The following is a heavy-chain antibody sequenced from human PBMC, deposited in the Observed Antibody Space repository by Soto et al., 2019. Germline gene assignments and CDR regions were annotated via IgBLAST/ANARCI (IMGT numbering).Heavy chain of an antibody. CDR2: ISGSGGST. Sequence: VRLSCAASGFTFSSYAMSWVRQAPGKGLEWVSAISGSGGSTYYADSVKGRFTISRDNSKNTLYLQMNSLRAEDTAVYYCAKSPPSTVTTYYFDYWGQGTLVTVSS. J-gene: IGHJ4*02. CDR3: AKSPPSTVTTYYFDY. CDR1: GFTFSSYA. D-gene: IGHD4-4*01. V-gene: IGHV3-23*01.